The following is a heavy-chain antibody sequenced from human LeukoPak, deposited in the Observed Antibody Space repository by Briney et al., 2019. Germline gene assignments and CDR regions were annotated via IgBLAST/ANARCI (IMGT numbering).Heavy chain of an antibody. CDR2: INHTGTT. Sequence: SETLSLTCAVYGGSFSTYYWDWIRQSPGKGLEWLGEINHTGTTNYNPSLKSRGTLSVDTSKNQFSLKLKSVTAADTAVYYCARGAADRNNYYYYIDVWGNGTTVTVSS. V-gene: IGHV4-34*01. D-gene: IGHD1/OR15-1a*01. J-gene: IGHJ6*03. CDR3: ARGAADRNNYYYYIDV. CDR1: GGSFSTYY.